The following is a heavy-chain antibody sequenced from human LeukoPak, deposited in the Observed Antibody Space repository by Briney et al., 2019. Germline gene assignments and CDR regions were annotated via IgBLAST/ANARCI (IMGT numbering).Heavy chain of an antibody. J-gene: IGHJ5*02. V-gene: IGHV3-53*01. CDR3: ARAGRAIRDNCFDP. Sequence: PGGSLRLSCAASGFTVSSNYMSWVRQAPGKGLEWVSVIYSGGSTYFADSVKGRFTISRDNSKNTLYLQMNSLRAEDTAVYYCARAGRAIRDNCFDPWGQGTLVTVSS. CDR1: GFTVSSNY. D-gene: IGHD2-21*01. CDR2: IYSGGST.